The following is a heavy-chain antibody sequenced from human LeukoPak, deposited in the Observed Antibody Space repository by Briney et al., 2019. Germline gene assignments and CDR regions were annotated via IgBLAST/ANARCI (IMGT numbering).Heavy chain of an antibody. J-gene: IGHJ6*03. V-gene: IGHV4-34*01. CDR1: GGPFNVYF. CDR2: ISHRGIT. Sequence: SDTLSLTCAVYGGPFNVYFWTWIRQSPGRGLEWIAEISHRGITNYNPSLKSRVTISVDTSKNQFSLKLSSVTAADTAVYYCARGREDIVLLPGTKRKSYYMDVWGKGTTVTVSS. D-gene: IGHD2-2*01. CDR3: ARGREDIVLLPGTKRKSYYMDV.